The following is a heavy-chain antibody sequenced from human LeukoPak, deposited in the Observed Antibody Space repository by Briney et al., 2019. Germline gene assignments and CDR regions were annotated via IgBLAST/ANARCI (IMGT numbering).Heavy chain of an antibody. J-gene: IGHJ4*02. CDR3: AKDHGNYDGSGYQYYFDY. CDR1: GSTFSSFG. D-gene: IGHD3-22*01. V-gene: IGHV3-30*02. CDR2: IRFDGNDK. Sequence: GGSLRLSCAASGSTFSSFGMHWFRQAPGRALEWVAFIRFDGNDKYHLDSLKGRFTISRDNSKNTVLLQMNSLRPEDTAVYYCAKDHGNYDGSGYQYYFDYWGQGTLVTVSS.